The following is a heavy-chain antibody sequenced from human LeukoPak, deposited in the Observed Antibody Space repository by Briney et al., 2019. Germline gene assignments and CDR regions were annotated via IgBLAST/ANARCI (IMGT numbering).Heavy chain of an antibody. CDR3: ARGGDGITGETDLFGY. V-gene: IGHV4-34*01. CDR2: INHSGST. Sequence: NPSETLSLTCAVYGGSFSGYYWSWLRQPPGKGLEWLGEINHSGSTNYNPSLKSRVTISVDTSKNQFSLKLSSVTAADTAVYYCARGGDGITGETDLFGYWGQGTLVTVSS. CDR1: GGSFSGYY. J-gene: IGHJ4*02. D-gene: IGHD1-20*01.